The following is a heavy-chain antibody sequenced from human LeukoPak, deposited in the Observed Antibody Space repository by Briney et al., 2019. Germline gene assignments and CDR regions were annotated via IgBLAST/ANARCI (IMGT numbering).Heavy chain of an antibody. V-gene: IGHV4-31*03. CDR1: ADSITSGGYY. CDR2: IYYSGST. CDR3: ARRAMTTAREGYFDL. D-gene: IGHD4-17*01. J-gene: IGHJ2*01. Sequence: PSQTLSLTCTVSADSITSGGYYWSWIRQLPGKGLEWIGYIYYSGSTYYNPSLKSRVTLSVDTSKNQFSLKLSPVTAADTAVYYCARRAMTTAREGYFDLWGRGTLVTVSS.